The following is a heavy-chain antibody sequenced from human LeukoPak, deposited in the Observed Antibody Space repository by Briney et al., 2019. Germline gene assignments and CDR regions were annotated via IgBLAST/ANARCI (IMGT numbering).Heavy chain of an antibody. J-gene: IGHJ4*02. V-gene: IGHV3-7*01. Sequence: PGGTLRLSCAASGFTSSSFSMSWVRHAPGKGLGWVANIKQEGSEKYYVDSVKGRFTISRDNAKNSLYLQMNSLRADDTAVYYCARDSYYYGSGSSSDEYYFDYWGQGTLVTVSS. CDR2: IKQEGSEK. CDR3: ARDSYYYGSGSSSDEYYFDY. D-gene: IGHD3-10*01. CDR1: GFTSSSFS.